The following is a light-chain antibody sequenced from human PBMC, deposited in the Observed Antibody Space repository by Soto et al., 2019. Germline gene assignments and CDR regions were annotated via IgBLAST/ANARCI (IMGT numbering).Light chain of an antibody. J-gene: IGKJ3*01. CDR2: KAS. Sequence: DIQMTQSPSTLSASVGDRVTITCRASQSISSWLAWYQQKPGKAPKLLIYKASSLESGVPSRFSGSGSGTEFTLTISSLQPDDFATYYCQQYNSYSGFTFGPETKVDIK. CDR1: QSISSW. CDR3: QQYNSYSGFT. V-gene: IGKV1-5*03.